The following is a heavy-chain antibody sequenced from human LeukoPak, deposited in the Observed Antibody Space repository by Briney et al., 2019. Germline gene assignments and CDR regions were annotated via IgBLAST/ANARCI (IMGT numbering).Heavy chain of an antibody. D-gene: IGHD5-24*01. J-gene: IGHJ4*02. Sequence: GSLRLSCGAAGFTFSDYSMNCGRQAPGKGLEWISYIGIDSGNTNYADSVKGRFTISGDKAKNSLYLQMNSLRVEDTAVYYCARDYKYAFDNWGQGTLVTVSS. CDR3: ARDYKYAFDN. CDR1: GFTFSDYS. CDR2: IGIDSGNT. V-gene: IGHV3-48*01.